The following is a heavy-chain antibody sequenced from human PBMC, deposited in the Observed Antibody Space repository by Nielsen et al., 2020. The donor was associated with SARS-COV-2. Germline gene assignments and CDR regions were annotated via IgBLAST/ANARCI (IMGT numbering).Heavy chain of an antibody. V-gene: IGHV3-30*18. Sequence: GALRLSCAASGFTFSTYGMHWVRQAPGKGLEWVAAISYDGSNKYYVDSVEGRFTISRDNSKNTLYLQMSSLREEDTAVYYCAKDWTAIVVVPSGGVDYWGQGTLVTVSS. CDR2: ISYDGSNK. CDR3: AKDWTAIVVVPSGGVDY. CDR1: GFTFSTYG. D-gene: IGHD2-15*01. J-gene: IGHJ4*02.